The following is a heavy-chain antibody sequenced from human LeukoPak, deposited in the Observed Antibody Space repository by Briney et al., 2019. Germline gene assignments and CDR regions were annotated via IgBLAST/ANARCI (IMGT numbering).Heavy chain of an antibody. CDR1: GFTFDDYA. D-gene: IGHD3-22*01. CDR3: AKDNYYDSSAYGNYFAY. Sequence: GGSLRLSCVASGFTFDDYAMHWVRQAPGKGLEWVSGISWNSGSIGYADSVKGRFTISRDNAKNSLYLQMKSLRAEDTALYYCAKDNYYDSSAYGNYFAYWGQGTLVTVSS. J-gene: IGHJ4*02. CDR2: ISWNSGSI. V-gene: IGHV3-9*01.